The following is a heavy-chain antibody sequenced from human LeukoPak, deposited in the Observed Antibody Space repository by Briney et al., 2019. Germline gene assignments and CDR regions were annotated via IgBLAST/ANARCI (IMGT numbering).Heavy chain of an antibody. Sequence: LSGGSLRLSCAASGFTFSNYWMAWVRQAPGKGLDWVASIKHDGSEKYYVDSVKGRSTISRDDAKNSLYLQMNSLKAEDTALYYCARDTYGGFDYWGQGTLVSVSS. J-gene: IGHJ4*02. D-gene: IGHD4/OR15-4a*01. CDR3: ARDTYGGFDY. CDR2: IKHDGSEK. CDR1: GFTFSNYW. V-gene: IGHV3-7*03.